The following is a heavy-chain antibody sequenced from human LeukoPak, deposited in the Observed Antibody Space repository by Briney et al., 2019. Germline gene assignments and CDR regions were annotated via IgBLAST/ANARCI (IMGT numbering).Heavy chain of an antibody. J-gene: IGHJ4*02. CDR2: INPNSGGT. CDR3: ARQGPRDIGSWFGEFAFDY. D-gene: IGHD3-10*01. CDR1: GYTFTGYY. Sequence: ASVKVSCKASGYTFTGYYMHWVRQAPGQGLEWMGWINPNSGGTNYAQKFQGRVTMTRDTSISTAYMELSRLRSDDTAVYYCARQGPRDIGSWFGEFAFDYWGQGTLVTVSS. V-gene: IGHV1-2*02.